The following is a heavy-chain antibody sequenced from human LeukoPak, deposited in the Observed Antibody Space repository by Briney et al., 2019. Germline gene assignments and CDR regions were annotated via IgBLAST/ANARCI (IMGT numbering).Heavy chain of an antibody. V-gene: IGHV5-51*01. J-gene: IGHJ4*02. CDR3: ARPVVLREAFYFDS. CDR1: GYSFTSYW. D-gene: IGHD6-6*01. CDR2: IHPGDSDP. Sequence: GESLKISCKGSGYSFTSYWIGWVRQMPGKGLEWMAIIHPGDSDPRYSPSFQGQVTISVDKSITTAYLQWSSLKASDTAMYYCARPVVLREAFYFDSWGQGSLVTVSS.